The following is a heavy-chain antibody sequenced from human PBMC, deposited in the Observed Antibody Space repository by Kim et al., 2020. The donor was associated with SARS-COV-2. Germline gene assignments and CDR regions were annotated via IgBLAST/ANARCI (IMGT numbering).Heavy chain of an antibody. V-gene: IGHV3-21*01. CDR2: ISYSSSYI. D-gene: IGHD2-21*01. Sequence: GGYLRLSCAASGFTFSSHAMDWVRQAPGKGLEWVSSISYSSSYIYHADSVKGRFTISRDNAKNSLYLQMNSLRAEDTAVYYCVRGLNSGFNYWGQGTLVTVSS. CDR3: VRGLNSGFNY. J-gene: IGHJ4*02. CDR1: GFTFSSHA.